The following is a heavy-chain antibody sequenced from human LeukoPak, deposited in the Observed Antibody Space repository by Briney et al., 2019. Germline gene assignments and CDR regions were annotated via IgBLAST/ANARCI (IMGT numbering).Heavy chain of an antibody. J-gene: IGHJ4*02. D-gene: IGHD2-15*01. Sequence: PSETLSLTCAVSGGSFSDDYWNWIRQPPGKGLEWLGEINHSGSHEFNPSLKSRLTMSVDTSKNEFSLQLSSVTAADTAVYYCARVAVGKGYPFDYWGQGTLVTVSS. V-gene: IGHV4-34*01. CDR1: GGSFSDDY. CDR3: ARVAVGKGYPFDY. CDR2: INHSGSH.